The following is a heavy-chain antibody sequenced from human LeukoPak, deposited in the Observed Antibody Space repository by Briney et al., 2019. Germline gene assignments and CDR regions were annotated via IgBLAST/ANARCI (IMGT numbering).Heavy chain of an antibody. CDR2: ITGSGGST. J-gene: IGHJ4*02. CDR1: GFTFSSYA. Sequence: PGRSLRLSCAASGFTFSSYAMSWVRQAPGNGLEWVSAITGSGGSTVFAGSVKGRFTISRDNSRKTVYLKMNSLRAEDKGVYYWAKGGGAGINRPIDYWGQGTGVSVSS. D-gene: IGHD1-14*01. V-gene: IGHV3-23*01. CDR3: AKGGGAGINRPIDY.